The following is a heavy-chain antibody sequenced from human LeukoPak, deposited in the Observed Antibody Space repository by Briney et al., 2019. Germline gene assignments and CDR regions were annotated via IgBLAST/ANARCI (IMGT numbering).Heavy chain of an antibody. J-gene: IGHJ4*02. Sequence: KLSQTLSLTCAISGDSVSSNSAAWNWIRQSPSRGLEWLGRTYYRSKWYNDYAVSVKSRITINPDTSKNQFFLQLNSVTPEDTAVYYCARDTVLMVYAMGEFDYWGQGTLVTVSS. CDR2: TYYRSKWYN. CDR1: GDSVSSNSAA. CDR3: ARDTVLMVYAMGEFDY. V-gene: IGHV6-1*01. D-gene: IGHD2-8*01.